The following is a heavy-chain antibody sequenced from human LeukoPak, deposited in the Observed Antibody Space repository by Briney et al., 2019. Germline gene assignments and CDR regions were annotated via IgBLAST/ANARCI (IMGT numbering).Heavy chain of an antibody. Sequence: GGSLRLSCAASGFTFSSYGMHWVRQAPGKGLEWVAVIWYDGSNKYYADSVKGRFTISRDNSKNTLYLQMNSLRAEDTAVYYCARDPMGYCSSTSCYARVALDYWGQGTLVTVSS. CDR3: ARDPMGYCSSTSCYARVALDY. V-gene: IGHV3-33*01. J-gene: IGHJ4*02. D-gene: IGHD2-2*01. CDR1: GFTFSSYG. CDR2: IWYDGSNK.